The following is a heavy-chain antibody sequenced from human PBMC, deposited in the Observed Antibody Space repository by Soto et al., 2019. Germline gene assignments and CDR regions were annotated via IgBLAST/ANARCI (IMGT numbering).Heavy chain of an antibody. CDR3: ARGGGVDTAMADAFDI. CDR1: GYTFTGYY. Sequence: VASVKVSCKASGYTFTGYYMHWVRQAPGQGLEWMGWINPNSGGTNYAQKFQGWVTMTRDTSISTAYMELSRLRSDDTAVYYCARGGGVDTAMADAFDIWGQGTMVTVSS. D-gene: IGHD5-18*01. J-gene: IGHJ3*02. V-gene: IGHV1-2*04. CDR2: INPNSGGT.